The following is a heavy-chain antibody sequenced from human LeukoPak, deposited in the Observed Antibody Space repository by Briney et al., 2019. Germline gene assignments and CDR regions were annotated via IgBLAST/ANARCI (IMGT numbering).Heavy chain of an antibody. Sequence: ASVKVSCKASGYTFTSYDINWVRQATGQGLEWMGWMNPNSGNTGYAQKFQGRVTMTRNTSISTAYMELSSLRSEDTAVYYCARGGLRFLEWLLCTDYYYYMDVWGKGTTVTVSS. CDR3: ARGGLRFLEWLLCTDYYYYMDV. J-gene: IGHJ6*03. D-gene: IGHD3-3*01. V-gene: IGHV1-8*01. CDR2: MNPNSGNT. CDR1: GYTFTSYD.